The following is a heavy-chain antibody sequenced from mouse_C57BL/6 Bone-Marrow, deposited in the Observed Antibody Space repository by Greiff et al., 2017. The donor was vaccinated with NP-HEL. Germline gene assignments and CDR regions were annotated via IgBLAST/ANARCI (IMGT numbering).Heavy chain of an antibody. J-gene: IGHJ2*01. V-gene: IGHV5-17*01. Sequence: EVKLVESGGGLVKPGGSLKLSCAASGFTFSDYGMHWVRQAPEKGLEWVAYISSGSSTIYYADTVKGRFTISRDNAKNTLFLQMTRLRSEDTAMYYCAGRGYFDYWGQGTTLTVSS. CDR3: AGRGYFDY. CDR1: GFTFSDYG. D-gene: IGHD3-3*01. CDR2: ISSGSSTI.